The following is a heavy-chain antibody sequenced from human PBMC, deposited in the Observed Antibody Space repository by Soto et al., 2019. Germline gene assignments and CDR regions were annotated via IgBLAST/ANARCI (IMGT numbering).Heavy chain of an antibody. V-gene: IGHV1-69*02. D-gene: IGHD3-16*01. Sequence: GASVKVSCKASGGTFSSYTISWVRQAPGQGLEWMGRIIPILGIANYAQKFQGRVTITADKSTSTAYMELSSLRSEDTAVYYCARVGSYDYTTPDNWFDPWGQGTLVTVSS. J-gene: IGHJ5*02. CDR3: ARVGSYDYTTPDNWFDP. CDR2: IIPILGIA. CDR1: GGTFSSYT.